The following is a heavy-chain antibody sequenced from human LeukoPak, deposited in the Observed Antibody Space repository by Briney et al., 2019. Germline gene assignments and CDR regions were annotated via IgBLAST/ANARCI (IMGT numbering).Heavy chain of an antibody. CDR1: GGSISSGDYY. D-gene: IGHD3-3*01. J-gene: IGHJ5*02. CDR2: IYYSGST. CDR3: ASTDPRADGVWFDP. Sequence: PSQTLSLTCTVSGGSISSGDYYWGWIRQPPGKGLEWIGSIYYSGSTYYNPSLKSRVTISVDTSKNQFSLKLSSVTAADTAVYYCASTDPRADGVWFDPWGQGTLVTVSS. V-gene: IGHV4-39*01.